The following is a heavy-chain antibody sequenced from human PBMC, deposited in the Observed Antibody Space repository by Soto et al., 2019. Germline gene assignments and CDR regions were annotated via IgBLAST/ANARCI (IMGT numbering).Heavy chain of an antibody. D-gene: IGHD3-10*01. CDR1: GYTFTGYF. CDR2: INPYSGGA. Sequence: ASVKVSCKSSGYTFTGYFMHGVRQAPGQGLEWMGWINPYSGGADYAQSFQGRVTMTRDTSISTVYMELSRLRFDDTAVYYCARVIRGAYYNSPLDTWGQGTVVTVSS. V-gene: IGHV1-2*02. CDR3: ARVIRGAYYNSPLDT. J-gene: IGHJ5*02.